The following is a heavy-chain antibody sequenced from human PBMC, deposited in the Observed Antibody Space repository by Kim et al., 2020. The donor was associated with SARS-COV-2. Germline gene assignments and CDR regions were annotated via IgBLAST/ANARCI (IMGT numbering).Heavy chain of an antibody. V-gene: IGHV3-23*01. CDR2: ISSSGAGT. CDR1: GFTFSNFA. J-gene: IGHJ4*02. Sequence: GESLKISCAASGFTFSNFAMSWARQAPGEGPEWVSTISSSGAGTYYADPVKGRFTISRDNSRNTLSLQMSSLRAEDTAVYYCVTGGRHDGSGVFDCWGQGTLVTVSS. CDR3: VTGGRHDGSGVFDC. D-gene: IGHD3-22*01.